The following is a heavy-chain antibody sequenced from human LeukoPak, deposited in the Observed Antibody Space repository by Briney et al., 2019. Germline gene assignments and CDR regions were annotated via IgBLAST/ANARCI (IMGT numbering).Heavy chain of an antibody. V-gene: IGHV4-34*01. J-gene: IGHJ6*04. D-gene: IGHD5-18*01. CDR1: GGSFSGYY. CDR2: IHHSGST. Sequence: SETLSLTCAVYGGSFSGYYWSWIRQAPGKGLEWIGEIHHSGSTNQHPTPKSRVTIAVDTTKNQLSLKLRSVNAAASAVYSCTRGAEQLSSYGMDVWGKGTTVTVSS. CDR3: TRGAEQLSSYGMDV.